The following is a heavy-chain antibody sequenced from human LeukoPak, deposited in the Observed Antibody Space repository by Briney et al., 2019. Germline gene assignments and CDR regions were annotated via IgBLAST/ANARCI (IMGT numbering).Heavy chain of an antibody. V-gene: IGHV1-3*01. CDR3: ARAGIMITFGGVIDPRNWFFDL. CDR2: INADNGNT. Sequence: ASVKVSCKASGYTFSSYPIHWARQAPGQRLEWMGWINADNGNTKYSQKFQGRVTITRDASASTAHMELSSLRSEDTAVYYCARAGIMITFGGVIDPRNWFFDLWGRGTLVTISS. J-gene: IGHJ2*01. CDR1: GYTFSSYP. D-gene: IGHD3-16*02.